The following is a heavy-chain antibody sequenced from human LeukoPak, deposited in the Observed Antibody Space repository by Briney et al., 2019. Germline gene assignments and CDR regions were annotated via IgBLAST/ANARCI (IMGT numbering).Heavy chain of an antibody. Sequence: GGSLRLSCAASGFTFSSYEMNWVRQAPGKGLEWVSYISSSGSTIYYADSVKGRFTSSRDNAKNSLYLQMNGLRAEDTAVYYCARGWVAGQHFDYWGQGTLVTVSS. J-gene: IGHJ4*02. CDR2: ISSSGSTI. D-gene: IGHD6-19*01. CDR3: ARGWVAGQHFDY. V-gene: IGHV3-48*03. CDR1: GFTFSSYE.